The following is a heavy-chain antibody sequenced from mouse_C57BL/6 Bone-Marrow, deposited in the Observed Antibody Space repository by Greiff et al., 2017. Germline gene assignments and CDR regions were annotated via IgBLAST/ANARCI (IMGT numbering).Heavy chain of an antibody. CDR2: IYPGSGST. CDR3: ARGDYYCSSQLGY. Sequence: QVQLQQPGAELVKPGASVKMSCKASGYTFTSYWITWVKQRPGQGLEWIGDIYPGSGSTNYNEKFKSKATLTVDTSSSTAYMQLSSLTSEDSAVYYCARGDYYCSSQLGYWGQGTTLTVSS. J-gene: IGHJ2*01. V-gene: IGHV1-55*01. CDR1: GYTFTSYW. D-gene: IGHD1-1*01.